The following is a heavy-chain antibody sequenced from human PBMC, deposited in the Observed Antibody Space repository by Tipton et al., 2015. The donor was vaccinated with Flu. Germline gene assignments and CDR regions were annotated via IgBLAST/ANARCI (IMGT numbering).Heavy chain of an antibody. J-gene: IGHJ4*02. Sequence: QMQLVQSGVEVKKPGASVKVSCKASGYTFTSYGISWVRQAPGQGLEWMGWINVYNGDANYAQKLQGRVTMTTDTTTSTAYMELRSLRSDDTAVYYCARAGFSGDSSGYYYENHWGQGTLVTVSS. V-gene: IGHV1-18*01. CDR3: ARAGFSGDSSGYYYENH. CDR2: INVYNGDA. D-gene: IGHD3-22*01. CDR1: GYTFTSYG.